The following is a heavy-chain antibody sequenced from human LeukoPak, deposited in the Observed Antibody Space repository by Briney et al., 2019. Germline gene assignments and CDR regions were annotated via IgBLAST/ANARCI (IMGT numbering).Heavy chain of an antibody. V-gene: IGHV3-30*07. Sequence: PGGSLRLSCAASGFTFSSYAMHWVRQAPGKGLEWVAVISYDGSNKYYADSVKGRFTISRDNSKNTLYLQMNSLRAEDTAVYYCARDHDSSSWRDHYFDYWGQGTLVTVSS. CDR3: ARDHDSSSWRDHYFDY. D-gene: IGHD6-13*01. CDR2: ISYDGSNK. CDR1: GFTFSSYA. J-gene: IGHJ4*02.